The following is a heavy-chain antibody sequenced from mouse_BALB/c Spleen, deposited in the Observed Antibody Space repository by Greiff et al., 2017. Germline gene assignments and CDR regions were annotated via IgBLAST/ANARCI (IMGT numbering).Heavy chain of an antibody. CDR1: GYAFSSYW. D-gene: IGHD2-1*01. CDR2: IYPGDGDT. Sequence: VQLQQSGAELVRPGSSVKISCKASGYAFSSYWMNWVKQRPGQGLEWIGQIYPGDGDTNYNGKFKGKATLTADKSSSTAYMQLSSLTSEDSAVYFCARSGDYGNSVWYFDVWGAGTTVTVSS. V-gene: IGHV1-80*01. CDR3: ARSGDYGNSVWYFDV. J-gene: IGHJ1*01.